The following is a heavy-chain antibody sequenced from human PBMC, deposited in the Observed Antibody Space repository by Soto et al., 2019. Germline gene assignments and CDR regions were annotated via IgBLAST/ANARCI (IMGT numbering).Heavy chain of an antibody. V-gene: IGHV3-53*01. D-gene: IGHD4-17*01. CDR2: IYDDGGT. Sequence: SWVSSELRVIKNYVSWVRQAPGKGLEWVSIIYDDGGTSDADSVKGRFSISRDTSKNTVFLHMSHLRVDDTAIYYCARAYGGNHFDDWGQGTQVAISS. J-gene: IGHJ5*02. CDR3: ARAYGGNHFDD. CDR1: ELRVIKNY.